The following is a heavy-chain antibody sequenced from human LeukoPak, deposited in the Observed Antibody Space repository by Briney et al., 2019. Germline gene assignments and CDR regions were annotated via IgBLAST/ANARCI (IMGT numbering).Heavy chain of an antibody. D-gene: IGHD1-1*01. V-gene: IGHV4-61*01. CDR1: GGSVSNDIYY. Sequence: PSETLSLTCTVSGGSVSNDIYYWSWIRQPPGKGLEWIGYIYYSGSTNYNYDPSLNSRVTISVDTSKNQFSLKLSSVTAADTAVYYCAREGTAGTNLNWFDPWGQGTLVTVSS. CDR2: IYYSGST. CDR3: AREGTAGTNLNWFDP. J-gene: IGHJ5*02.